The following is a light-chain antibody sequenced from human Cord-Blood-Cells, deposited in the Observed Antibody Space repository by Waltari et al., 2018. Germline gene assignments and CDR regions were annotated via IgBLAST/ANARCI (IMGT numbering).Light chain of an antibody. J-gene: IGLJ1*01. CDR2: DVS. CDR1: SSDVVGYNY. Sequence: QSALTQPASVSVAPGQSITISCTGTSSDVVGYNYVSWYQQHPDKPPKLIIYDVSNRPSGVAKRFDGSKSGTTASLTISGIQAENEADYYCSSYTSSSTYAFGTGTKVTVL. CDR3: SSYTSSSTYA. V-gene: IGLV2-14*01.